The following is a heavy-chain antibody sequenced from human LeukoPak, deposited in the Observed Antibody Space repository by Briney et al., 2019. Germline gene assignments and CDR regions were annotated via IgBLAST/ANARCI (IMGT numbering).Heavy chain of an antibody. CDR2: INPNSGGT. D-gene: IGHD3-10*01. CDR3: ARGGVLLWFGDSPSFRNSYYYYMDV. Sequence: GASVKVSCKASGYTFTGYYMHWVRQAPGQGLEWMGWINPNSGGTNYAQKFQGRVTMTRDTSISTAYMELSSLRSEDTAVYYCARGGVLLWFGDSPSFRNSYYYYMDVWGKGTTVTVSS. CDR1: GYTFTGYY. V-gene: IGHV1-2*02. J-gene: IGHJ6*03.